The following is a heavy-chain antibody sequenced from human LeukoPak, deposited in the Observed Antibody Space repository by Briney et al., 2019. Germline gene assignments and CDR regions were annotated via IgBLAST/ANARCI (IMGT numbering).Heavy chain of an antibody. V-gene: IGHV3-23*01. CDR1: GFTFSSYE. J-gene: IGHJ6*03. CDR2: ISGSGGST. CDR3: AKAIAAAGDYYMDV. Sequence: GGSLRLSCAASGFTFSSYEMNWVRQAPGKGLEWVSAISGSGGSTYYADSVKGRFTISRDNSKNTLYLQMNSLRAEDTAVYYCAKAIAAAGDYYMDVWGKGTTVTVSS. D-gene: IGHD6-13*01.